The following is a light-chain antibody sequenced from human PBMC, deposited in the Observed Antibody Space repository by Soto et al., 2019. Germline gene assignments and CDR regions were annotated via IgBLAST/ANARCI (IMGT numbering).Light chain of an antibody. CDR1: SSDIDAYNY. CDR2: DVS. CDR3: GSYTTSSNYV. Sequence: QSALTQPGSVSGSPGQSITISCTGTSSDIDAYNYVSWYQQHPGKAPKLMIYDVSNRPSGISNRFSGSKSGNTASLTISGLQAEDEADYYCGSYTTSSNYVFGTGTKVT. J-gene: IGLJ1*01. V-gene: IGLV2-14*01.